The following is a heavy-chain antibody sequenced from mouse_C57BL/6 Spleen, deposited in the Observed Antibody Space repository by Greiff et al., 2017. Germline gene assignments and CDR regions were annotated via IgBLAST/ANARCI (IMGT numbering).Heavy chain of an antibody. CDR3: TRKIGMFTPYAMDY. V-gene: IGHV1-15*01. CDR1: GYTFTDYE. Sequence: QVQLQQSGAELVRPGASVTLSCKASGYTFTDYEMHWVKQTPVHGLEWIGAIDPETGGTAYNQKFTGKAILTADKSSSTAYIELRSLTSEDSAVYYCTRKIGMFTPYAMDYWGQGTSVTVAS. D-gene: IGHD2-2*01. CDR2: IDPETGGT. J-gene: IGHJ4*01.